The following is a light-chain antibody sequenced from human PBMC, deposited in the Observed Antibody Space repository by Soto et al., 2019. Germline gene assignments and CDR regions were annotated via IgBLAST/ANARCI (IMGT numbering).Light chain of an antibody. J-gene: IGLJ2*01. CDR1: SSNIGNNY. CDR3: GTWDSSLSAGV. V-gene: IGLV1-51*01. CDR2: DNN. Sequence: QSVLTQPPSVSAAPGQKVTISCSGSSSNIGNNYVSWYQQLPGTAPKLLIYDNNERPSGIPDRFSGSKSDTSATLGITGLQTGDEADYYCGTWDSSLSAGVFGVGTKVTVL.